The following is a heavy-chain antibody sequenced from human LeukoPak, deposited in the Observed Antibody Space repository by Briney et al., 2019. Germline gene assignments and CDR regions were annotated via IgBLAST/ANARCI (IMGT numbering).Heavy chain of an antibody. D-gene: IGHD3-22*01. CDR2: IYPGDSDT. CDR3: ASTVDSSGYSFDY. CDR1: GYSFTSSW. V-gene: IGHV5-51*01. J-gene: IGHJ4*02. Sequence: GESLKISCQTSGYSFTSSWIAWVRQLPGKGLEWMGIIYPGDSDTRFSPSFQGQVTISADKSISTAYLQWSSLKASDTAMYYCASTVDSSGYSFDYWGQGTLVTVSS.